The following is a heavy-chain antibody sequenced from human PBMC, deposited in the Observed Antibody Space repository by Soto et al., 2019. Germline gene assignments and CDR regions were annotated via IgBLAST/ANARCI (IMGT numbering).Heavy chain of an antibody. CDR3: ARVGRLYWYFDL. D-gene: IGHD1-26*01. CDR1: GYTFTSYA. V-gene: IGHV1-3*01. Sequence: QVQLVQSGAEVKKPGASVKVSCKASGYTFTSYAMHWVRQAPGQRLEWMGWINAGNGNTKYSQKFQGRVTITRDTSASTAYMELSSLRSEDTAVYYCARVGRLYWYFDLWGRGTLVTVSS. J-gene: IGHJ2*01. CDR2: INAGNGNT.